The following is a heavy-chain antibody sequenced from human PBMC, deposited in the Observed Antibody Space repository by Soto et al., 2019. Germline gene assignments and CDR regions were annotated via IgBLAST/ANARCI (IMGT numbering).Heavy chain of an antibody. Sequence: PSETLSLTCTVSGGSISSYYWSWIRQPPGRGLEWIGYIYYSGSTNYNPSLKSRVTISVDTSKNQFSLKLSSVTAADTAVYYCVRGGAAAGTSLLSYYYYYGMDVWGQGTTVTVSS. CDR3: VRGGAAAGTSLLSYYYYYGMDV. CDR1: GGSISSYY. D-gene: IGHD6-13*01. J-gene: IGHJ6*02. V-gene: IGHV4-59*01. CDR2: IYYSGST.